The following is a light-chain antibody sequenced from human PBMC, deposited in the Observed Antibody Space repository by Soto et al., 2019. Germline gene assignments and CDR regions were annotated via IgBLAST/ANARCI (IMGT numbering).Light chain of an antibody. Sequence: DIQMTQSPSSLSASVGDRVTITCRASQNINNYLNWYQQKPGRAPKVLIYSASSLQSGVPSRFSGSGSGTDFSLTISSLQPEDSATYFCHQSYSIPITFGQGTRLAIK. V-gene: IGKV1-39*01. J-gene: IGKJ5*01. CDR2: SAS. CDR1: QNINNY. CDR3: HQSYSIPIT.